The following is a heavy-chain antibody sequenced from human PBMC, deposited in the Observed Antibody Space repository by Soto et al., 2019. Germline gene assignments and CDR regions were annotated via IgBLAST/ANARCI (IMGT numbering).Heavy chain of an antibody. J-gene: IGHJ4*01. V-gene: IGHV4-59*01. CDR2: IYYSGST. Sequence: NPSETLALTCTGSGAPITINYWSWIRQAPGKGLEWIGYIYYSGSTTYNPSLKSRVTMSADTSTDQFSLKLNSVTAADTAVYYCARDASGPYDHWGPGILVTVSS. D-gene: IGHD2-15*01. CDR1: GAPITINY. CDR3: ARDASGPYDH.